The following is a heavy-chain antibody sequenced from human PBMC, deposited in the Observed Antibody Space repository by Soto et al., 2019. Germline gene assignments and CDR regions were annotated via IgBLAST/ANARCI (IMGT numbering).Heavy chain of an antibody. D-gene: IGHD6-6*01. V-gene: IGHV4-30-4*01. CDR1: GGSISSGDYY. CDR3: ASVRGRLLRFDP. CDR2: IYYSGST. J-gene: IGHJ5*02. Sequence: QMQLQESGPGLVKPSQTLSLTCTVSGGSISSGDYYWSWIRQPPGKGLEWIGYIYYSGSTNYNPSLKSRVTISVDSSQNQFSLKLSSVTAADTAVYYWASVRGRLLRFDPWGQGTLVTVSS.